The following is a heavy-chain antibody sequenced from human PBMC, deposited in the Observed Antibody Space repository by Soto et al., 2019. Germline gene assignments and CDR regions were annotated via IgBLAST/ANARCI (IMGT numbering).Heavy chain of an antibody. D-gene: IGHD4-17*01. CDR1: GYTFTSYG. CDR3: ARDYGDYFLFTLQY. J-gene: IGHJ4*02. CDR2: LSANNGNT. Sequence: QVQLVQSGAEVKKPGASVKVSCKASGYTFTSYGISWVRQAPGQGLEWMGWLSANNGNTNYAQKLQGRVTLTTDTSTSTAYMAPTRRSPDDTEMYYCARDYGDYFLFTLQYWGQGTLVTVSS. V-gene: IGHV1-18*01.